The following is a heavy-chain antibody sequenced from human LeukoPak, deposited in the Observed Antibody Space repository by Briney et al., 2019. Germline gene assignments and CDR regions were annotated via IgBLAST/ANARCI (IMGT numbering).Heavy chain of an antibody. CDR1: GGTFSSYA. J-gene: IGHJ4*02. CDR3: ARIYCSSTSCRENGYYFDY. CDR2: IIPIFGTA. D-gene: IGHD2-2*01. Sequence: ASVKVSCKASGGTFSSYAISWVRQAPGQGLEWMGGIIPIFGTANYAQKFQGRVTITADESTSTAYMELSSLRSEDTAVYYCARIYCSSTSCRENGYYFDYWGQGTLVTVSS. V-gene: IGHV1-69*01.